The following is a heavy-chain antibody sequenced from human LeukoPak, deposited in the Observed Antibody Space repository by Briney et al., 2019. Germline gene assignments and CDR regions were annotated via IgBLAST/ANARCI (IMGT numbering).Heavy chain of an antibody. CDR3: ARDFELSH. CDR1: GFTFSSYG. V-gene: IGHV3-33*01. CDR2: IWYDGSSK. J-gene: IGHJ4*02. D-gene: IGHD3-16*02. Sequence: GRSLRLSCAASGFTFSSYGMHCVRQAPGKGLEWVALIWYDGSSKHYADSVRGRFTISRDNSKNTLYLQMNSLRAEDTAVYYCARDFELSHWGQGTLVTVSS.